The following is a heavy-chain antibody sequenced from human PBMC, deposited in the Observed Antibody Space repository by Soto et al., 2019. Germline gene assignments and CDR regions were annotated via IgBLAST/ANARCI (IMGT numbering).Heavy chain of an antibody. CDR3: ASAFGGWPPDS. D-gene: IGHD6-19*01. CDR1: GDSISNVNYC. CDR2: IYDGGST. V-gene: IGHV4-30-4*01. Sequence: PSETLSLTCTVSGDSISNVNYCWSWIRQAPDKGLEWIGHIYDGGSTYNNPSFRSRVAISIDTSKNQVSLNLTSVTAADTAVYYCASAFGGWPPDSWGQGILVTVSS. J-gene: IGHJ4*02.